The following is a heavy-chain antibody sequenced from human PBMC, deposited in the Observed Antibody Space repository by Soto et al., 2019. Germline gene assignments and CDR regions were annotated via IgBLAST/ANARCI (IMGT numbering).Heavy chain of an antibody. CDR1: GFSLSTSGMC. CDR3: ARIGGSWIFSSSLNHYYFMDV. J-gene: IGHJ6*03. Sequence: SAPTLVNPTQTHTLTCTFSGFSLSTSGMCVSWIRQPPGKALEWLARIDWDDDKYYSTSLKTRLTISKDTSKNQVVLTMTNMAPVDTPTYYCARIGGSWIFSSSLNHYYFMDVRRRGTTVIGS. V-gene: IGHV2-70*11. D-gene: IGHD3-10*01. CDR2: IDWDDDK.